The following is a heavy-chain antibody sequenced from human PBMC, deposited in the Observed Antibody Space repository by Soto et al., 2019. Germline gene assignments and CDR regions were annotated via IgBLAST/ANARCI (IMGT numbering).Heavy chain of an antibody. D-gene: IGHD3-9*01. Sequence: PGESLKISCKGSGYSFTSYWIGWVRQMPGKGLEWMGIIYPGDSDTRYSPSFQGQVTISADKSISTAYLQWSSLKASDTAMYYCARLSGYDILTGSRAGGYYYGMDVWGQGTTVTVSS. CDR2: IYPGDSDT. CDR1: GYSFTSYW. V-gene: IGHV5-51*01. J-gene: IGHJ6*02. CDR3: ARLSGYDILTGSRAGGYYYGMDV.